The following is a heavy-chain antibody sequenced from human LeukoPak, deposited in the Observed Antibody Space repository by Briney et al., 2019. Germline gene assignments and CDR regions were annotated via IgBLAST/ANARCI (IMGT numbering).Heavy chain of an antibody. Sequence: SQTLSLTCTVSGGSISSGDYYWSWIRQPPGKGLEWIGYIYYSGSTYYNPSLKSRVTISVDTSKNQFSLKLRYVAAAETGVYYCASQAYCSGGSCSSDRNHYYYGMDVWGQGTTVTVSS. CDR2: IYYSGST. J-gene: IGHJ6*02. CDR3: ASQAYCSGGSCSSDRNHYYYGMDV. D-gene: IGHD2-15*01. CDR1: GGSISSGDYY. V-gene: IGHV4-30-4*01.